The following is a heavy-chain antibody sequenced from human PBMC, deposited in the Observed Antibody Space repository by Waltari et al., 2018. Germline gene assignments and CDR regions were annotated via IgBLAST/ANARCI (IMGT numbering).Heavy chain of an antibody. Sequence: QVQLQQWGAGLLKPSETLSLTCAVYGGSFSGYYWSWIRQPPGKGLEWIGEINHSGRTNNNPSLKSRVTISVDTSKNQFSLKLSSVTAADTAVYYCARVIRITIFGVVNYYFDYWGQGTLVTVSS. CDR2: INHSGRT. CDR3: ARVIRITIFGVVNYYFDY. D-gene: IGHD3-3*01. J-gene: IGHJ4*02. V-gene: IGHV4-34*01. CDR1: GGSFSGYY.